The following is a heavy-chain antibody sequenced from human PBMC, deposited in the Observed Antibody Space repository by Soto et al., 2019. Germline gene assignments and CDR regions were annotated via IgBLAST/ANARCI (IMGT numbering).Heavy chain of an antibody. V-gene: IGHV3-30-3*01. CDR2: ISYDGSNK. Sequence: QVQLVESGGGVVQPGRSLRLSCAASEFTFSSYAMHWVRQAPGKGLEWVAVISYDGSNKYYADSVKGRFTISRDNSKNTLYLQMNSLRAEDTAVYYCAREGLVVVTNDYWGQGTLVTVSS. J-gene: IGHJ4*02. CDR3: AREGLVVVTNDY. D-gene: IGHD2-21*02. CDR1: EFTFSSYA.